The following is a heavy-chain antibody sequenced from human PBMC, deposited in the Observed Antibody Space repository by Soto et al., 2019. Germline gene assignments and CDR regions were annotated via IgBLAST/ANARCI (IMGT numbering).Heavy chain of an antibody. J-gene: IGHJ6*03. D-gene: IGHD4-17*01. V-gene: IGHV3-53*04. CDR3: ARSSVTTSPFGYYYYYMDV. Sequence: EVQLVESGGGLVQPGGSLRLYCAASGFTVSSNYMSWVRQAPGKGLEWVSVIYSGGSTYYADSVKGRFTISRHNSKNTLYLQMNSLRAEDTAVYYCARSSVTTSPFGYYYYYMDVWGKGTTVTVSS. CDR1: GFTVSSNY. CDR2: IYSGGST.